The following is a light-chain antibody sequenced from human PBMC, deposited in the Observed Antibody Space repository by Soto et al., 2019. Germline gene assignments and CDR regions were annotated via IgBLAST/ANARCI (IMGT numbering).Light chain of an antibody. Sequence: QSALTQPPSASGSPGQSVTISCTGTSSDVGGYNYVSWYQQHPGKAPKLMIYEVSKRPSGVPDRFSGSKSGNTASLTVYGLQAEDEADYYCSSYAGRNNYVFGTGTKLTVL. J-gene: IGLJ1*01. CDR2: EVS. CDR1: SSDVGGYNY. CDR3: SSYAGRNNYV. V-gene: IGLV2-8*01.